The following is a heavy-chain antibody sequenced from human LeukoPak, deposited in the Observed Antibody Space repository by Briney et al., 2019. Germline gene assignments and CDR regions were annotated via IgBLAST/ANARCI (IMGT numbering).Heavy chain of an antibody. V-gene: IGHV4-39*01. D-gene: IGHD2-2*01. CDR3: ARQIVVVPAATLDAFDI. J-gene: IGHJ3*02. CDR2: IYYSGST. CDR1: GGSISSSSYY. Sequence: SETLSLTCTVSGGSISSSSYYWGWIRQPPGKGLEWIGSIYYSGSTYYNPSLKSRVTISVDASKNQFSLKLSSVTAADTAVYYCARQIVVVPAATLDAFDIWGQGTMVTVSS.